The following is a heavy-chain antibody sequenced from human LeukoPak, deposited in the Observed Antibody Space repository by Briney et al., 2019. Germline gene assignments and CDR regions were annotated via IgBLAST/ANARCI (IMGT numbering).Heavy chain of an antibody. CDR3: VRSYYYDSGSPGSNYYYYGMDV. Sequence: GGSLRLSCAASGFTFSSYSMNWVRQAPGKGLEWVSYISSSSSTIYYADSVKGRFTISRDNAKNSLYLQMNSLRAEDTAVYYSVRSYYYDSGSPGSNYYYYGMDVWGQGTTVTVSS. CDR1: GFTFSSYS. V-gene: IGHV3-48*01. J-gene: IGHJ6*02. CDR2: ISSSSSTI. D-gene: IGHD3-10*01.